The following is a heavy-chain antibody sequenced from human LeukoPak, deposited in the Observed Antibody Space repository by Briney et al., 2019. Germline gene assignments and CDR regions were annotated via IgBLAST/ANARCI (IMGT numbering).Heavy chain of an antibody. V-gene: IGHV4-59*01. CDR1: GGSISSYY. CDR2: IYYSGST. J-gene: IGHJ6*03. D-gene: IGHD3-10*01. Sequence: SETLSLTCTVSGGSISSYYWSWSRQPPGKGLQGIGYIYYSGSTMYNTSLNSRVTISVDTSKNQFSLKLTSGTAADTAVYYCARGSWFGESLYYYMDVCGKGTTVTISS. CDR3: ARGSWFGESLYYYMDV.